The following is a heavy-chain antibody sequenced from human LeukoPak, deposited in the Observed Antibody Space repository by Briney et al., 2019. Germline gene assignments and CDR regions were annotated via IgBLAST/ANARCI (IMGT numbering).Heavy chain of an antibody. J-gene: IGHJ4*02. CDR2: INPNSGGT. CDR1: GHTFTGYY. V-gene: IGHV1-2*02. Sequence: GASVKVSCKASGHTFTGYYMHWVRQAPGQGLEWMGWINPNSGGTNYAQKFQGRVTMTRDTSISTAYMELSRLRSDDTAVYYCARDRTGEGWPDYWGQGTLVTVS. D-gene: IGHD6-19*01. CDR3: ARDRTGEGWPDY.